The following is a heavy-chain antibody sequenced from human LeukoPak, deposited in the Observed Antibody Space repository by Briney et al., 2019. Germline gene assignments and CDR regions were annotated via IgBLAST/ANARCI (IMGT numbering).Heavy chain of an antibody. CDR3: ARDLKGGATNFDY. CDR1: GYSLIVYY. D-gene: IGHD1-26*01. J-gene: IGHJ4*02. V-gene: IGHV1-2*02. Sequence: ASVKVSCKASGYSLIVYYIHWVRQAPGQGLEWMGWTNPNSGGTNYAQKFQGRVTMTRDTSISTAYMELSRLRSDDTAVYYCARDLKGGATNFDYWGQGTLVTVSS. CDR2: TNPNSGGT.